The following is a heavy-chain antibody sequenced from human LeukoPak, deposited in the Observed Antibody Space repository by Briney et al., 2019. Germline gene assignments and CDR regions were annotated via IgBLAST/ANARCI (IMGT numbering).Heavy chain of an antibody. CDR1: GGSTSSGGYY. Sequence: SETLSLTCTVSGGSTSSGGYYWSWIRQHPGKGLEWIGYIYYSGSTYYNPSLKSRVTISVDTSKNQFSLKLSSVTAADTAVYYCARGSSYYYDSSGYYWSAFDIWGQGTMVTVSS. CDR3: ARGSSYYYDSSGYYWSAFDI. D-gene: IGHD3-22*01. CDR2: IYYSGST. J-gene: IGHJ3*02. V-gene: IGHV4-31*03.